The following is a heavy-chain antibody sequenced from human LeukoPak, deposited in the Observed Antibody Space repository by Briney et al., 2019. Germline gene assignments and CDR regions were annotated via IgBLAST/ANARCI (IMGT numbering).Heavy chain of an antibody. CDR3: ARYGFSSSWQGGWHAFDI. V-gene: IGHV1-24*01. CDR1: GYTLTELS. Sequence: ASVKVSCKVSGYTLTELSMHWVRQAPGKGLEWMGGFDPEDGETIYAQKFQGRVTMTEDTSTDTAYMELSSLRSEDTAVYYCARYGFSSSWQGGWHAFDIWGQGTMVTVSS. D-gene: IGHD6-13*01. CDR2: FDPEDGET. J-gene: IGHJ3*02.